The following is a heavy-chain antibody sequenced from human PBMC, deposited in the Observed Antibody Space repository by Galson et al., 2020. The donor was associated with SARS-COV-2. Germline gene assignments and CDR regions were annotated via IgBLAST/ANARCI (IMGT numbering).Heavy chain of an antibody. D-gene: IGHD2-21*02. CDR3: ARHPLFVVVTAISGWFDP. CDR1: GGSISSSSYY. J-gene: IGHJ5*02. Sequence: SETLSLTCTVSGGSISSSSYYWGWIRQPPGNGLEWIGSIYYSGSTYYNPSLKSRVTISVDTSKNQFSLKLSSVTAADTAVYYCARHPLFVVVTAISGWFDPWGQGTLVTVSS. V-gene: IGHV4-39*01. CDR2: IYYSGST.